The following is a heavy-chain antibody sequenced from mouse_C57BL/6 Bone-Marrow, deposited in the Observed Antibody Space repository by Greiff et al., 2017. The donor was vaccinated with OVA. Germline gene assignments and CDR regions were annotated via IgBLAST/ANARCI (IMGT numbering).Heavy chain of an antibody. J-gene: IGHJ2*01. CDR3: ARRFITTVVASFDY. D-gene: IGHD1-1*01. Sequence: EVKVVESGGDLVKPGGSLKLSCAASGFTFSSYGMSWVRQTPDKRLEWVATISSGGSYTYYPDSVKGRFTISRDNAKNTLYLQMSSLKSEDTAMYYCARRFITTVVASFDYWGQGTTLTVSS. CDR2: ISSGGSYT. CDR1: GFTFSSYG. V-gene: IGHV5-6*02.